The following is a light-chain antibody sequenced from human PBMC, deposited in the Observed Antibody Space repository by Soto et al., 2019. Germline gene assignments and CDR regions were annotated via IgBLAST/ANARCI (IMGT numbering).Light chain of an antibody. CDR1: QSVSNKY. CDR3: QQYGSSPPYT. CDR2: GSS. Sequence: EVVLTQSPGTLSLSPGERATLSCRASQSVSNKYLAWYQQNPGQAPRLLIFGSSDSATDITPRFSGSGSGTDFSLTISRLLPEDVAVYYCQQYGSSPPYTFGQGTKLEIK. V-gene: IGKV3-20*01. J-gene: IGKJ2*01.